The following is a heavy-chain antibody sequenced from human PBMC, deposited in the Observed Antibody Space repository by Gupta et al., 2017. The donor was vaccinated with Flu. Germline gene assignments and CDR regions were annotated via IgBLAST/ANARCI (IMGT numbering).Heavy chain of an antibody. CDR1: GGSFRGYY. D-gene: IGHD2-15*01. J-gene: IGHJ4*02. CDR3: ARCDRLRYCSGGSCLHYFDY. Sequence: QVQLQQWGAGLLKPSETLSLTCAVYGGSFRGYYWSWIRQPPGKGLEWIGEINHSGSTNYNPSLKSRGTISVDTSKNHFSLKLSSVTAADTAVYYCARCDRLRYCSGGSCLHYFDYWGQGTLVTVSS. V-gene: IGHV4-34*01. CDR2: INHSGST.